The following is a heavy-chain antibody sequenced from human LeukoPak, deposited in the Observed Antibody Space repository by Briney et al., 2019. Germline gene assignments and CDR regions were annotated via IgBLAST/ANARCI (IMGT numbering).Heavy chain of an antibody. Sequence: PSETLSLTCTVSGGSVNSGGYYWSWIRQPPGKGLEWIGYIYYSGSTNYKSSLKSRVTISLDTSKNQFSLKLSSVTAADTAVFYCARTNWNGGYYFDYWGQGTLVTVSP. CDR3: ARTNWNGGYYFDY. V-gene: IGHV4-61*08. CDR1: GGSVNSGGYY. D-gene: IGHD1-1*01. J-gene: IGHJ4*02. CDR2: IYYSGST.